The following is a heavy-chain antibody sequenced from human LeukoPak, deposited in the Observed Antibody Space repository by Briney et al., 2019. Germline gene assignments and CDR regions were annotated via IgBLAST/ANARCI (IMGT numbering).Heavy chain of an antibody. CDR2: ISSSGSTI. CDR1: LFTLISYE. Sequence: GGSLRLSCAAPLFTLISYEMNRVRQAPGKGLEWVSYISSSGSTIYYADSVKGRFTISRDNAKNSLYLQMNRLRAEDTVVYYCSGRIYYCGQGPLVTASS. D-gene: IGHD1-26*01. CDR3: SGRIYY. J-gene: IGHJ4*02. V-gene: IGHV3-48*03.